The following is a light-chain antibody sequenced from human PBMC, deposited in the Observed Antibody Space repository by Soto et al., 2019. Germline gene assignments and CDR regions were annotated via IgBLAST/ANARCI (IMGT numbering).Light chain of an antibody. V-gene: IGLV3-1*01. CDR2: QDS. CDR1: KLGDKY. J-gene: IGLJ1*01. Sequence: SYELTQPPSVSVSPGQTASITCSGDKLGDKYACWYQQKPGQSPVLVIYQDSKRPSGIPERFSGSNSGNTATLTISGTQAMDEADYYCQAWDSSSLVFGTGNKVTVL. CDR3: QAWDSSSLV.